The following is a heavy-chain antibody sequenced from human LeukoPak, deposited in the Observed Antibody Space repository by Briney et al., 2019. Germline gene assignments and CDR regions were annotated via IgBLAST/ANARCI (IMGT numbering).Heavy chain of an antibody. CDR1: GFPFSSSG. Sequence: GGSLRLSCGASGFPFSSSGMHWVRQAPGKGLEWVAFIGYDGSNKYCAESVKDRFTISRDNSKNTLFLQMNSLRTEDTAVYHCAKKARYCSGGYCYADVDYWGQGTPVTVSS. V-gene: IGHV3-30*02. CDR2: IGYDGSNK. D-gene: IGHD2-15*01. CDR3: AKKARYCSGGYCYADVDY. J-gene: IGHJ4*02.